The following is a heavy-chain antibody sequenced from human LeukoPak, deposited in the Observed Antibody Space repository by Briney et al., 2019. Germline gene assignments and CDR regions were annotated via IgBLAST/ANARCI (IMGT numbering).Heavy chain of an antibody. J-gene: IGHJ1*01. CDR2: IYHSGST. Sequence: SETLSLTCAVSGYSITSGYYWGWIRQPPGKGLEWIGSIYHSGSTYYNPSLKSRVTISVDTSKIQFSLKLSSVTAADTAVYYCALIYYYDSSGYYPEYFQHWGQGTLVTVSS. V-gene: IGHV4-38-2*01. CDR1: GYSITSGYY. CDR3: ALIYYYDSSGYYPEYFQH. D-gene: IGHD3-22*01.